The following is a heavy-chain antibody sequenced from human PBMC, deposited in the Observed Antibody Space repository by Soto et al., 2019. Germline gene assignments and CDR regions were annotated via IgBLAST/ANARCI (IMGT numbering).Heavy chain of an antibody. D-gene: IGHD3-10*01. V-gene: IGHV1-69*01. J-gene: IGHJ4*02. CDR3: ARDRGDYGSGNYYTRIDF. Sequence: QVQLVQSGAAVKKPGSSVKVSCKASGGIFSTYAISWLRQAPGQGLEWMGGIIRLFGTPNYAQRFQGRVTITGDEAWSTAYMEVSMVRIEHTAVYYCARDRGDYGSGNYYTRIDFWGQETLFTVSS. CDR2: IIRLFGTP. CDR1: GGIFSTYA.